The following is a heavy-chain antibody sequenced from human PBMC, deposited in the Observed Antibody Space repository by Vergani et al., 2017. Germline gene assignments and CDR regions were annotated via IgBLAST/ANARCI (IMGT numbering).Heavy chain of an antibody. D-gene: IGHD3-22*01. CDR3: ARDYASAIYYANDAFDI. CDR2: VYTGGSA. J-gene: IGHJ3*02. Sequence: QVQLQESGPRLVKPSQTLPLTCTASGGSIASGTYYWTWIRQPAGKGLEWIGRVYTGGSANYNPSFKSRVTISLDTSRNQFSLNLQSVTAADTAVYYCARDYASAIYYANDAFDIWGRGTKVTVSS. V-gene: IGHV4-61*02. CDR1: GGSIASGTYY.